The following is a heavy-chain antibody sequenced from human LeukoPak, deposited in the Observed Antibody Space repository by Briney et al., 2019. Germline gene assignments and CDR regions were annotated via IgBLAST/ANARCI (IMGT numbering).Heavy chain of an antibody. J-gene: IGHJ4*02. CDR2: MDPSGSQK. D-gene: IGHD1-1*01. CDR3: AIWTSGNY. Sequence: PGGSLRLSCAASGLTFDGSWMNWVRQAPGKGLEWVANMDPSGSQKRYVDSVKGRFSISKGNPGTSLYLEMYSLRAEDTAIYYCAIWTSGNYWGQGTLVTVSS. V-gene: IGHV3-7*01. CDR1: GLTFDGSW.